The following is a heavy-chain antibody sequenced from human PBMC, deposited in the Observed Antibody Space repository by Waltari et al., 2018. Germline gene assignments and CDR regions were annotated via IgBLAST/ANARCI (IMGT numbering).Heavy chain of an antibody. CDR1: GYTFTSYD. J-gene: IGHJ3*02. CDR3: ARPHPSGEAFDI. CDR2: MNPNSGNK. V-gene: IGHV1-8*01. Sequence: QVQLVQSGAEVKKPGASVKVSCKASGYTFTSYDINWVRQATGQGLEWMGWMNPNSGNKGYAQKFQGRVTMTRNTSISTAYMELSRLRSDDTAVYYCARPHPSGEAFDIWGQGTMVTVSS. D-gene: IGHD7-27*01.